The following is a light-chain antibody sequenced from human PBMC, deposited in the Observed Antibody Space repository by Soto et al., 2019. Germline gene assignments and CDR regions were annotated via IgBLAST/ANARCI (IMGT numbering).Light chain of an antibody. CDR3: KQTDISPLP. J-gene: IGKJ4*01. CDR1: QGITTW. CDR2: AAS. Sequence: DIQMTQSPSTVSASVGDRVTITCRASQGITTWLAWYQQKPGKAPRLLIYAASDLQSGIPTRFSGSGFGTDFTPTNSTLQPEDFGINYGKQTDISPLPFGGGPKGE. V-gene: IGKV1-12*01.